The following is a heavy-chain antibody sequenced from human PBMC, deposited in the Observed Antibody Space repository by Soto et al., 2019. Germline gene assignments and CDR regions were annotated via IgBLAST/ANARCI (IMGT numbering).Heavy chain of an antibody. CDR1: GFTFSSNW. J-gene: IGHJ3*02. CDR3: ARCLDI. V-gene: IGHV3-7*01. CDR2: IKPDGSEK. Sequence: GGSLRLSCAASGFTFSSNWMTWVRQAPGKGLEWVANIKPDGSEKYYGDSVKGRFSISRDNVKNSLYLQMNSLRAEDTALYYCARCLDIWGQGTMVTVSS.